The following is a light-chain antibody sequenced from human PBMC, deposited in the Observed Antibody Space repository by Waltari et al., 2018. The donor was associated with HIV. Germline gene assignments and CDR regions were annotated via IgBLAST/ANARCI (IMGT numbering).Light chain of an antibody. V-gene: IGLV1-47*01. Sequence: QSVLTQPPSASGTPGQRVTISCSGSSSNIGSNYLYWSQQHPGTAPKLLIYRNNPRPSGVPDRFSGSKSGTSASLAISGLRSEDEADYYCATWDDSLSGLWVFGGGTKLTVL. CDR1: SSNIGSNY. J-gene: IGLJ3*02. CDR2: RNN. CDR3: ATWDDSLSGLWV.